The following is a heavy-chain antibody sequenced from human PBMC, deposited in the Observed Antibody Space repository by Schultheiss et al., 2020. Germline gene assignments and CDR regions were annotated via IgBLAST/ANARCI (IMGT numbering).Heavy chain of an antibody. J-gene: IGHJ4*02. Sequence: ASVKVSCKASGYTFTSYDINWVRQAPGQGLEWLGWINPNSGNTGYAQKFQGRVTMTRNPSTSTAYMELSSLRSEDTAVYYCAREYGGGYRYGFDYWGQGTLVTVSS. V-gene: IGHV1-8*01. D-gene: IGHD5-18*01. CDR2: INPNSGNT. CDR3: AREYGGGYRYGFDY. CDR1: GYTFTSYD.